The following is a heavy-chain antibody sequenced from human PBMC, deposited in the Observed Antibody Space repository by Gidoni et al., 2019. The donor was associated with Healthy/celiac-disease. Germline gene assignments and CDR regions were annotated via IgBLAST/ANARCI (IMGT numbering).Heavy chain of an antibody. Sequence: EVQLVESGGGLVQPGGSLSLSCAASGFTFSSYAMSWVRQAPGKGLEWVSAISGSGGSTYYADSVKGRFTISRDNSKNTLYLQMNSLRAEDTAVYYCAKFGWRNCGGDCLAWFDYWGQGTLVTVSS. CDR1: GFTFSSYA. J-gene: IGHJ4*02. CDR2: ISGSGGST. V-gene: IGHV3-23*04. D-gene: IGHD2-21*02. CDR3: AKFGWRNCGGDCLAWFDY.